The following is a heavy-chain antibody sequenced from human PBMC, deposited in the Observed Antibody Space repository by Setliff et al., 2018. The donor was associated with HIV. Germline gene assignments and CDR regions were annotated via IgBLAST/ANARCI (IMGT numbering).Heavy chain of an antibody. D-gene: IGHD3-10*01. CDR3: ARHPAEGSGSYAALKRYFDL. CDR2: ISHSGIT. J-gene: IGHJ2*01. CDR1: GVSTISSSSSYY. Sequence: SSETLSLTCIVSGVSTISSSSSYYWGWIRQPPGKGLEWIGYISHSGITYYNPSLKSRVTISVDTSKNHFSLRLSSVTAADTAIYYCARHPAEGSGSYAALKRYFDLWGRGTLVTVSS. V-gene: IGHV4-39*01.